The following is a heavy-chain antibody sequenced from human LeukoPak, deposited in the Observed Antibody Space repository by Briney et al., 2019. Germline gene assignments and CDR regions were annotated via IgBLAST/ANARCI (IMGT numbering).Heavy chain of an antibody. CDR3: ARVGDGTSSHYGMDV. CDR1: GGSFSGYY. V-gene: IGHV4-34*01. Sequence: SETLSLTCAVYGGSFSGYYWSWIRQPPGKGLEWIGEINHSGSTNYNPSLKSRVTISVDTSKNQFSLKLSSVTAADTAVHYCARVGDGTSSHYGMDVWGQGTTVTVSS. D-gene: IGHD2-2*01. J-gene: IGHJ6*02. CDR2: INHSGST.